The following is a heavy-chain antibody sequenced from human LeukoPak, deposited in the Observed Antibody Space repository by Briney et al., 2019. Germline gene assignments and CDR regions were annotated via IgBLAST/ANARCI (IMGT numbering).Heavy chain of an antibody. CDR3: ARDRSMTTVTNFDY. D-gene: IGHD4-17*01. CDR1: GGSFSGYY. J-gene: IGHJ4*02. Sequence: SETLSLTCAVYGGSFSGYYWSWIRQPPGKGLEWIGEINHSGSTNYNPSLKSRVTISVDTSKNQFSLKLSSVTAADTAVYYCARDRSMTTVTNFDYWGQGTLVTVSS. CDR2: INHSGST. V-gene: IGHV4-34*01.